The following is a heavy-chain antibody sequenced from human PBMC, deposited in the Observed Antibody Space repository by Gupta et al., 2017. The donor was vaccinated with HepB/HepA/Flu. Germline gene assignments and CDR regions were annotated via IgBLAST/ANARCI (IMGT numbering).Heavy chain of an antibody. D-gene: IGHD3-3*01. J-gene: IGHJ6*02. V-gene: IGHV4-34*01. CDR2: INHSGST. Sequence: QVQLQQWGAGLLKPSETLSLTCAVYGGSFSGYYWSWIRQPPGKGLEWIGEINHSGSTNYNPSLKSRVTISVDTSKNQFSLKLSSVTAADTAVYYCARGNRFSGPPHDDFWSGYNYYYYGMDVWGQGTTVTVA. CDR1: GGSFSGYY. CDR3: ARGNRFSGPPHDDFWSGYNYYYYGMDV.